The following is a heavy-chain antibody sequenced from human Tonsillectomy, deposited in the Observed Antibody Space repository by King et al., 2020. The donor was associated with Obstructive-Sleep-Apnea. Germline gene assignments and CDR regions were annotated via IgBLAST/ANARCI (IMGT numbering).Heavy chain of an antibody. V-gene: IGHV3-66*01. J-gene: IGHJ4*02. D-gene: IGHD1-26*01. CDR1: GFTVSSNY. CDR2: IYSGGST. CDR3: ARRGVYSGGYVVDY. Sequence: VQLVESGGGLVQPGGSLRLSCAASGFTVSSNYMSWVRQAPGKGLEWVSVIYSGGSTYYADSVKGRFTISRDNSKNTLYLQMNSLRAEDTAVYYCARRGVYSGGYVVDYWGQGTLVTVSS.